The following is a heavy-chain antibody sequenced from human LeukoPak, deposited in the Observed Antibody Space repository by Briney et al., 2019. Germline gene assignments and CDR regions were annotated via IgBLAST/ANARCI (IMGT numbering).Heavy chain of an antibody. D-gene: IGHD2-21*01. CDR2: IYSSGST. Sequence: KPSETLSLTCTVSGGSITSYYWSWVRQPAGKGLEWIGRIYSSGSTNYNPSLESRVTMSVDTSKNQFSLKLNSVTAADTAVYCCARQVPGDDAFDIWGQGTMVSVSS. CDR1: GGSITSYY. CDR3: ARQVPGDDAFDI. J-gene: IGHJ3*02. V-gene: IGHV4-4*07.